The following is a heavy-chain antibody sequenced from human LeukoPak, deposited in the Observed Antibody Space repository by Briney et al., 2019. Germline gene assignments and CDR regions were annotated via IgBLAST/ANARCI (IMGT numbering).Heavy chain of an antibody. D-gene: IGHD3-10*01. CDR1: GYTFTGYY. J-gene: IGHJ3*02. CDR3: ASQEGRGYTSSWAFDI. V-gene: IGHV1-2*02. Sequence: GASVKVSCKASGYTFTGYYMHWVRQAPGQGLEWMGWINPNSGGTNYAQKFQGRVTMTRDKSISTAYLQWSSLKASDTAMYYCASQEGRGYTSSWAFDIWGQGTMVTVSS. CDR2: INPNSGGT.